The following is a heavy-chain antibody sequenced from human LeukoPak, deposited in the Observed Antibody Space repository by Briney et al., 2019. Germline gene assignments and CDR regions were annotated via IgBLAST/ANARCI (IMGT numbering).Heavy chain of an antibody. CDR1: GDPINSYY. CDR2: IYYSGST. Sequence: SETLSLTCTVSGDPINSYYWSWIRQPPGKGLEWIGHIYYSGSTNYNPSLKSRVTISIDTSKNQFSLKLSSVTAADTAVYYCAREGLGTPFDYWGQGTLVTVSS. J-gene: IGHJ4*02. D-gene: IGHD1-14*01. V-gene: IGHV4-59*01. CDR3: AREGLGTPFDY.